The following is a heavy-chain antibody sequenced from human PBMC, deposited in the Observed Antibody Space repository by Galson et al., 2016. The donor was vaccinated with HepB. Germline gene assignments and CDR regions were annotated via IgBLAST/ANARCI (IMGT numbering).Heavy chain of an antibody. CDR1: GVSISSYS. CDR2: IYYSGST. Sequence: SETLSLTCTVSGVSISSYSWTWIRQPPGKGLAWVGFIYYSGSTKYNPSLKRRVTISVDTSNNQISLKLSSVTAADTAVYYCAGFCGGGRCPDYWGQGTLVTVSS. J-gene: IGHJ4*02. CDR3: AGFCGGGRCPDY. D-gene: IGHD2-15*01. V-gene: IGHV4-59*01.